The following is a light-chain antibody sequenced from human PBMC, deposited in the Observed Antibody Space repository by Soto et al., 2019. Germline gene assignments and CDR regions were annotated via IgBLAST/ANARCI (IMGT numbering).Light chain of an antibody. J-gene: IGKJ3*01. CDR2: GAS. CDR3: QQYRSSPPWT. CDR1: QSVSSSY. V-gene: IGKV3-20*01. Sequence: EIVLTQSPGTLSLSPGERATLSCRASQSVSSSYLAWYQQKPGQAPRLLIYGASSRATGIPDRFSGSGSGTGFTLTISRLEPEDFAVYYCQQYRSSPPWTFGPGTKVDIK.